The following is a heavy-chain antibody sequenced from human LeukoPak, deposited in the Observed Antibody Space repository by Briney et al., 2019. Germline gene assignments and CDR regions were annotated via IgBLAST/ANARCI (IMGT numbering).Heavy chain of an antibody. V-gene: IGHV4-31*03. Sequence: SETLSLTCTVSGGSISSGGYYWSWIRQHPGKGLEWIGYIYYSGSTYYNPSLKSRVTISVDTSKNQFSLKLSSVTAADTAVYYCARGRIRNYGYDYWGQGTLVTVSS. J-gene: IGHJ4*02. CDR3: ARGRIRNYGYDY. CDR1: GGSISSGGYY. CDR2: IYYSGST. D-gene: IGHD1-7*01.